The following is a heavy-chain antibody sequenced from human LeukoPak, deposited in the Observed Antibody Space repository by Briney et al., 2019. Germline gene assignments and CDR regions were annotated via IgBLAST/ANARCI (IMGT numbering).Heavy chain of an antibody. V-gene: IGHV3-23*01. CDR1: GFIFSTYA. CDR3: AKGKRFTSSLYCFDY. CDR2: ISGSASST. Sequence: PGGSLRLSCAASGFIFSTYAMSWVRQAPGKGLEWVSGISGSASSTYYAESVKGRFTISRDNSKNTLYLQMNSLRADDTAVYYCAKGKRFTSSLYCFDYWGQGTLVTVSS. D-gene: IGHD2-2*01. J-gene: IGHJ4*02.